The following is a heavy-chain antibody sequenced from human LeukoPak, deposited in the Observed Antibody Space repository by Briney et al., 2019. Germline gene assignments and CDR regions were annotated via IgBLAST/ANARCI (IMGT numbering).Heavy chain of an antibody. CDR2: ISSSGSTI. V-gene: IGHV3-48*03. CDR1: GFTFSSYA. CDR3: ARDLSSGYNDRNYYYGMDV. J-gene: IGHJ6*02. D-gene: IGHD3-22*01. Sequence: GGSLRLSCVASGFTFSSYAVSWVRQAPGKGLEWVSYISSSGSTIYYADSVKGRFTISRDNAKNSLYLQMNSLRAEDTAVYYCARDLSSGYNDRNYYYGMDVWGQGATVTVSS.